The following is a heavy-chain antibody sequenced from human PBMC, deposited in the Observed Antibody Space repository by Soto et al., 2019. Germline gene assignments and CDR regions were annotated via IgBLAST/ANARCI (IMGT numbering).Heavy chain of an antibody. CDR3: ARIGHYYYDMDD. CDR2: IFSNDEE. CDR1: GFSLSNTRMG. V-gene: IGHV2-26*01. J-gene: IGHJ6*02. Sequence: SGPTLVNPTETLTLTCTVSGFSLSNTRMGVSWIRQPPGKALEWLAHIFSNDEESYSTSLKSRLTISKDTSKGQVVLTMTNMDPVDTGTYYCARIGHYYYDMDDWGQGTTVTVSS.